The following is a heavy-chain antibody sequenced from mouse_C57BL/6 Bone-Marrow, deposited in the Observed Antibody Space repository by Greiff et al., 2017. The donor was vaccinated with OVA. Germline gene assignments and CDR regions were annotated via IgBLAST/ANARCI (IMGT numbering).Heavy chain of an antibody. CDR1: GFTFTDDY. CDR3: TAPADSSDLGYFDD. D-gene: IGHD1-1*01. CDR2: IDPENGDT. Sequence: EVKLVESGAELVRPGASVKLSCTASGFTFTDDYMHWVKQRPEQGLEWIGWIDPENGDTEYASKFQGKATITADTTSNTAYLQLSSLTSEDTAVYYCTAPADSSDLGYFDDWGTGTTVTVSS. V-gene: IGHV14-4*01. J-gene: IGHJ1*03.